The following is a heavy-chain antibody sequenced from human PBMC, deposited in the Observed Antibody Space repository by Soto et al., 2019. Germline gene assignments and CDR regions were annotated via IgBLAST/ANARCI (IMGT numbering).Heavy chain of an antibody. CDR2: IGAGNDNT. V-gene: IGHV1-3*01. CDR1: GYTFTDYA. Sequence: QVQLVQSGAEVKKPGASVKVSCKTSGYTFTDYAIHWVRQAPGHRLEWMGWIGAGNDNTKFSQKFQGRVTITRDTSATTAYMELTGLRSEDTAVYYCAKGSRMWTPDYWGQGTLVTVSA. CDR3: AKGSRMWTPDY. D-gene: IGHD2-21*01. J-gene: IGHJ4*02.